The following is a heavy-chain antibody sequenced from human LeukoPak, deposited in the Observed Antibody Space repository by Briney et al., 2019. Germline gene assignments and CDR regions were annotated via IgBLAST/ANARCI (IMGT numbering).Heavy chain of an antibody. CDR1: GYSFTSYW. J-gene: IGHJ4*02. V-gene: IGHV5-10-1*01. CDR2: IDPSDSYT. Sequence: GESLRISCKGSGYSFTSYWISWVRQMPGKGLEWMGRIDPSDSYTNYSPSFQGHVTISADKSISTAYLQWSSLKASDTAMSYCARHHCRGGNRYPFSDYWGQGTLVTVSS. CDR3: ARHHCRGGNRYPFSDY. D-gene: IGHD2-15*01.